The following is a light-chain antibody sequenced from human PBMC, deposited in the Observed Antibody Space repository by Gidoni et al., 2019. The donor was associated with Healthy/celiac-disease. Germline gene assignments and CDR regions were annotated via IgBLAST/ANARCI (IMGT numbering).Light chain of an antibody. CDR3: QQYNSSPFWT. CDR2: KAS. CDR1: QSISSW. Sequence: DIQMTPSPSTLSASVGDRVTITCRASQSISSWLAWYQQKPGKAPKLLIYKASSLESGAPSRFSGSGSGTEFTLTISSLQPDDFATYYCQQYNSSPFWTFGQGTKVEIK. J-gene: IGKJ1*01. V-gene: IGKV1-5*03.